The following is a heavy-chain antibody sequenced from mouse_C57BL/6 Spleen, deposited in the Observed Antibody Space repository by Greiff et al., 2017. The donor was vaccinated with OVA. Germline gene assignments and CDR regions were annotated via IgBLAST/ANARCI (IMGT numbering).Heavy chain of an antibody. J-gene: IGHJ3*01. CDR1: GFTFSDYG. CDR3: ARSYDGSPFAY. CDR2: ISSGSSTI. Sequence: EVKVVESGGGLVKPGGSLKLSCAASGFTFSDYGMHWVRQAPEKGLEWVAYISSGSSTIYYADTVKGRFTISRDNAKNTLFLQMTSLRSEDTAMYYCARSYDGSPFAYWGQGTLVTVSA. V-gene: IGHV5-17*01. D-gene: IGHD2-3*01.